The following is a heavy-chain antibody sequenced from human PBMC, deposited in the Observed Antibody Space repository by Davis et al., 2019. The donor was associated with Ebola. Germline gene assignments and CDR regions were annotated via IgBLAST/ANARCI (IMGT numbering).Heavy chain of an antibody. CDR2: IFSNDEK. CDR1: GDSISSSNW. CDR3: ARIRGIVGASDYYYGMDV. D-gene: IGHD1-26*01. V-gene: IGHV2-26*01. Sequence: LRLSCAVSGDSISSSNWWSWVRQPPGKALEWLAHIFSNDEKSYSTSLKSRLTISKDTSKSQVVLTMTNMDPVDTATYYCARIRGIVGASDYYYGMDVWGQGTTVTVSS. J-gene: IGHJ6*02.